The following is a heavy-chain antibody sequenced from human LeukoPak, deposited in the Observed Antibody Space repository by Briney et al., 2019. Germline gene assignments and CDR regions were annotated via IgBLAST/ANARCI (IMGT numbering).Heavy chain of an antibody. CDR2: INAYNGNT. CDR1: GYTFTSYG. D-gene: IGHD3-10*01. V-gene: IGHV1-18*01. Sequence: ASVKVSCKASGYTFTSYGISWVRQAPGQGLEWMGWINAYNGNTNYAQKLQGRVTMTTDTSTSTAYMELRSLRSDDTAVYYCARDIYGLLWFGELNAFDIWGQGTMVTVSS. J-gene: IGHJ3*02. CDR3: ARDIYGLLWFGELNAFDI.